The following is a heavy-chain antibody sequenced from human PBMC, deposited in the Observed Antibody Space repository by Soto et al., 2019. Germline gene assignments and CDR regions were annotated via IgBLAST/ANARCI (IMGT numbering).Heavy chain of an antibody. J-gene: IGHJ6*02. CDR2: IIPIFGTA. D-gene: IGHD3-3*01. CDR3: ARGVGRDDFWSGYLVADGMDV. V-gene: IGHV1-69*13. Sequence: ASVKVSCKASGGTFSSYAISWVRQAPGQGLEWMGGIIPIFGTANYAQKFQGRVTITADESTSTAYMELSSLRSEDTAVYYCARGVGRDDFWSGYLVADGMDVWGQGTTVTVSS. CDR1: GGTFSSYA.